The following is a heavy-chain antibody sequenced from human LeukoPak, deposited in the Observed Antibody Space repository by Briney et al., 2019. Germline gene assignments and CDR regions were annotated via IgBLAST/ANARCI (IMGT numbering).Heavy chain of an antibody. CDR1: GGSISIYY. CDR3: ARDGGGTGRPFDY. CDR2: IYTSGST. Sequence: SETLSLTCTVSGGSISIYYWNWIRQPAGKGLEWIGRIYTSGSTNYNPSLKSRVTMSVDTSNNHLSLNLSSVTAADTAVYYCARDGGGTGRPFDYWGQGTLVTVSS. V-gene: IGHV4-4*07. D-gene: IGHD1-26*01. J-gene: IGHJ4*02.